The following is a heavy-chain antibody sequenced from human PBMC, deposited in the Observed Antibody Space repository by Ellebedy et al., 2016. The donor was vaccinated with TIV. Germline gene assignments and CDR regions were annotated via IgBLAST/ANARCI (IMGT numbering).Heavy chain of an antibody. CDR3: AKDGPYYDSSGYYYASAFDI. D-gene: IGHD3-22*01. Sequence: GESLKISXAASGFTFSSYGMHWVRQAPGKGLEWVAVISYDGSNKYYADSVKGRFTISRDNSKNTLYLQMNSLRAEDTAVYYCAKDGPYYDSSGYYYASAFDIWGQGTMVTVSS. J-gene: IGHJ3*02. CDR2: ISYDGSNK. V-gene: IGHV3-30*18. CDR1: GFTFSSYG.